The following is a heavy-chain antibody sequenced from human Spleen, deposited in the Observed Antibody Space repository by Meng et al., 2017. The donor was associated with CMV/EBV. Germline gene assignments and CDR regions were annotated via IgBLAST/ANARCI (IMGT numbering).Heavy chain of an antibody. Sequence: FTDYYMHWVRQAPGQGLEWMGWINPNSGGTNYAQKFQGRVTMTRDTSISTAYMELSRLRSDDTAVYYCARDGRYCSSTSCHPNWFDPWGQGTLVTVSS. CDR3: ARDGRYCSSTSCHPNWFDP. J-gene: IGHJ5*02. D-gene: IGHD2-2*01. CDR1: FTDYY. V-gene: IGHV1-2*02. CDR2: INPNSGGT.